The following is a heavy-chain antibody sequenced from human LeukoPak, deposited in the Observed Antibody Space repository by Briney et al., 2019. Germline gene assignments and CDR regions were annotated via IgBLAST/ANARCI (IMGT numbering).Heavy chain of an antibody. V-gene: IGHV3-53*01. D-gene: IGHD4-23*01. CDR1: GFTVSGNH. CDR2: IYNTRTT. CDR3: AGYGGFSK. J-gene: IGHJ4*02. Sequence: GGSLRLSCAVSGFTVSGNHVTRVRQAPGKGLAWVSTIYNTRTTNYADSVKGRFTISRDNSKNTVYLQMNSLRAEDMAIYYCAGYGGFSKWGQGTHVTVSS.